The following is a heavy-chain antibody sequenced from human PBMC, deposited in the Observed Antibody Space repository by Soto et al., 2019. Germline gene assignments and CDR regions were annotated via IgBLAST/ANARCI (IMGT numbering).Heavy chain of an antibody. CDR3: AKAKPCRGWYYPGYYYYRMDV. CDR1: GFTFSSYG. J-gene: IGHJ6*02. CDR2: ISYDGSNK. D-gene: IGHD6-19*01. V-gene: IGHV3-30*18. Sequence: HPGGSLRLSCAASGFTFSSYGMHWVRQAPGKGLEWVAVISYDGSNKYYADSVKGRFTISRDNSKNTRYLQMNSLRAEDTAVYYCAKAKPCRGWYYPGYYYYRMDVWGQGTTVTVSS.